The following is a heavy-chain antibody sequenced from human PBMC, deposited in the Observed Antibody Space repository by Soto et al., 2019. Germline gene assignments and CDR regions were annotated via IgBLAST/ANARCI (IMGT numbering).Heavy chain of an antibody. J-gene: IGHJ4*02. CDR2: ISGSGGST. Sequence: GSLRLSCAASGFTFSSYAMSWVRQAPGKGLEWVSAISGSGGSTYYADSVKGRFTISRDNSKNTLNLQMNSLRAEDTAVYYCAKEGEHSSGWANFDYWGQGTLVTVSS. D-gene: IGHD6-19*01. CDR3: AKEGEHSSGWANFDY. V-gene: IGHV3-23*01. CDR1: GFTFSSYA.